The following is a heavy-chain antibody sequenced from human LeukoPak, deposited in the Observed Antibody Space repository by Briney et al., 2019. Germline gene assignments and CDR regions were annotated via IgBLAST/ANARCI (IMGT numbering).Heavy chain of an antibody. CDR2: ISGGGFGT. J-gene: IGHJ4*02. Sequence: GGSLRLSCAASGFTFSNYAMSWVRQAPGKGLEWVSAISGGGFGTYYADSVKGRFTISRDNPKNTLYLQTNSLRAEDTAVYYCVQMAPYCGGDCYFDYWGQGTLVTVSS. CDR3: VQMAPYCGGDCYFDY. CDR1: GFTFSNYA. V-gene: IGHV3-23*01. D-gene: IGHD2-21*02.